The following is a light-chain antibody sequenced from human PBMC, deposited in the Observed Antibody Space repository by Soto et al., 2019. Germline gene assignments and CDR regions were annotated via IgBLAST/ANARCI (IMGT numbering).Light chain of an antibody. V-gene: IGLV1-47*01. J-gene: IGLJ1*01. CDR3: ATWDDSLNGFYV. CDR2: RNN. Sequence: LTQPPSASVTPGQGVTISCSGSTANMGSNYVYWYQQLPGTAPKLLIYRNNQRPLGVPDRFSGSKSGTSASLAISGLRSDDEADYFCATWDDSLNGFYVFGTGTKV. CDR1: TANMGSNY.